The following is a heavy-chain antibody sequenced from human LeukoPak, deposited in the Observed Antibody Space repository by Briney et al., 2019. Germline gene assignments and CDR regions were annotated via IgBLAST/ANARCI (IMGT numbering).Heavy chain of an antibody. Sequence: GGSLRLSCTASGFTFSSYSMNWVRQAPGKGLEWVSSISSSSSYIYYADSVKGRFTISRDNAKNSLYLQMNSLRAEDTAVYYCARDGYFDWSDYFDYWGQGTLVTVSS. V-gene: IGHV3-21*01. D-gene: IGHD3-9*01. CDR2: ISSSSSYI. J-gene: IGHJ4*02. CDR3: ARDGYFDWSDYFDY. CDR1: GFTFSSYS.